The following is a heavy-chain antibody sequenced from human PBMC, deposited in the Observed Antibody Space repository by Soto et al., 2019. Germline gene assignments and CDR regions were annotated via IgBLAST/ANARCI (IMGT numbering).Heavy chain of an antibody. CDR2: IGSRSSYI. CDR1: GFTFSSYN. CDR3: AISPTWVLPGDL. D-gene: IGHD2-2*01. J-gene: IGHJ5*02. Sequence: EVQLVESGGGLVKPGGSLRLSCAMSGFTFSSYNMNWVRQAAGKGLEWVSSIGSRSSYIYYADSVKGRFTISRDDAKNSLYLQMNSLRAEDTGLYYCAISPTWVLPGDLWGQGSLVTVSS. V-gene: IGHV3-21*01.